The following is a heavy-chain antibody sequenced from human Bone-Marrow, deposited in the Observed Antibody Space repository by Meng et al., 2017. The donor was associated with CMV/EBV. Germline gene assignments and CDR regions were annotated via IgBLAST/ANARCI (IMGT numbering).Heavy chain of an antibody. D-gene: IGHD6-6*01. V-gene: IGHV3-48*03. J-gene: IGHJ4*02. CDR1: GFTFSSYE. Sequence: GGSLRLSCAASGFTFSSYEMNWVRQAPGKGLEWVSYISGGGTTIYYADSVRGRFTISRDNAKSSLYLQMTSLRVEDTAIYYCASQGRSVRPGYWGQGTRVTVSS. CDR3: ASQGRSVRPGY. CDR2: ISGGGTTI.